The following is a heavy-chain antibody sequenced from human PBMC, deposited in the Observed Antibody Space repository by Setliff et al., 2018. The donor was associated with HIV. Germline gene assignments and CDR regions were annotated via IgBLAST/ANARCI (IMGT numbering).Heavy chain of an antibody. D-gene: IGHD3-22*01. CDR3: ARRNYYDSSDYPA. CDR1: GGSVSSNNYY. V-gene: IGHV4-39*01. J-gene: IGHJ5*02. Sequence: SETLSLTCIVSGGSVSSNNYYWGWIRQPPGMGLEWIGSIYNSGRTYYNPSLRSRVTISVDTSKNQFSLRLSSVTAADTAVYYCARRNYYDSSDYPAWGQGARGTVPQ. CDR2: IYNSGRT.